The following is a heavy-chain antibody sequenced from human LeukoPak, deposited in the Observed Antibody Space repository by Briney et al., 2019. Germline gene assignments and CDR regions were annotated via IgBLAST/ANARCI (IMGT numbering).Heavy chain of an antibody. D-gene: IGHD4/OR15-4a*01. J-gene: IGHJ5*02. V-gene: IGHV3-11*01. CDR2: ISSGGTTI. CDR3: VRGPNTWFDP. Sequence: GRSLRLSCAVSAFTFSDSYMTWIRQAPGKGLEWVSYISSGGTTIYYGDSGKGRFTISRDNAKNSLYLQMNSLRAEDTAVYYCVRGPNTWFDPWGQGTLVTVSS. CDR1: AFTFSDSY.